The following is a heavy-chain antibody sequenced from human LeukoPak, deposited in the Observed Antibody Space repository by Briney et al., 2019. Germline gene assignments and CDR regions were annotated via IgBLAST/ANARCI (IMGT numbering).Heavy chain of an antibody. CDR2: IKQDGSEK. Sequence: GGSLRLSCAASGFTSSSYWMSWVRQAPGKGLEWVAHIKQDGSEKYYVDSVKGRFTISRDNAKNSLYLEMNSLRAEDTAVYYCARDRALVSMVRGVMGYFYYYMDVWGKGTTVTISS. CDR3: ARDRALVSMVRGVMGYFYYYMDV. CDR1: GFTSSSYW. J-gene: IGHJ6*03. D-gene: IGHD3-10*01. V-gene: IGHV3-7*01.